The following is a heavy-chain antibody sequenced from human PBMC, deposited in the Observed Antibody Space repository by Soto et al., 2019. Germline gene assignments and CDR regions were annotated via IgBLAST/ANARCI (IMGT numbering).Heavy chain of an antibody. CDR1: GYTLTSYY. CDR3: ASTYYDFWSGYGSYYYYYMDV. D-gene: IGHD3-3*01. J-gene: IGHJ6*03. V-gene: IGHV1-46*01. CDR2: INPSGGST. Sequence: ASVKVSCTASGYTLTSYYMHWVRQAPGQGLEWMGIINPSGGSTSYAQKFQGRVTMTRDTSTSTVYMELSSLRSEDTAVYYCASTYYDFWSGYGSYYYYYMDVWGKGTTVTVSS.